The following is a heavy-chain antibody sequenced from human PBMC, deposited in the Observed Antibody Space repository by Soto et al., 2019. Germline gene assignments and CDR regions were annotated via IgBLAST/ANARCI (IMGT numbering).Heavy chain of an antibody. V-gene: IGHV3-30*18. J-gene: IGHJ4*02. CDR2: ISYDGSNK. CDR3: AKGQRGIAVAGSLDY. D-gene: IGHD6-19*01. Sequence: QVQLVESGGGVVQPGGSLRLSCAASGFTFSSYGMHWVRQAPGKGLEWVAVISYDGSNKYYADSVKGRFTISRDNSKNTLYLQMNSLRAEDTAVYYCAKGQRGIAVAGSLDYWGQGTLVTVSS. CDR1: GFTFSSYG.